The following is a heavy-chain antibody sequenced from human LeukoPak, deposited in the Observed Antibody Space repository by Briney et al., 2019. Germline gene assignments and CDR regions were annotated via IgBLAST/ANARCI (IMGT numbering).Heavy chain of an antibody. CDR2: IYYSGST. D-gene: IGHD3-3*01. Sequence: PSETLSLTCAVYGGSFSGYYWSWIRQPPGKGLEWIGSIYYSGSTYYNPSLKSRVTISVDTSKNQFSLKLSSVTAADTAVYYCAIDLRITIFGVVIFDPWGQGTLVTVSS. J-gene: IGHJ5*02. CDR1: GGSFSGYY. CDR3: AIDLRITIFGVVIFDP. V-gene: IGHV4-34*01.